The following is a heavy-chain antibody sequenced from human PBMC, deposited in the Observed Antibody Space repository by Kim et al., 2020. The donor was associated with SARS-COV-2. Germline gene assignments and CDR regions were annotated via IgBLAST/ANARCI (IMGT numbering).Heavy chain of an antibody. D-gene: IGHD1-26*01. CDR3: ARDYNGSYFGYGFDY. V-gene: IGHV1-18*01. J-gene: IGHJ4*02. Sequence: KLQGRVTMTPDPSTSTAYMELRSLRSDDTAVYYCARDYNGSYFGYGFDYWGQGTLVTVSS.